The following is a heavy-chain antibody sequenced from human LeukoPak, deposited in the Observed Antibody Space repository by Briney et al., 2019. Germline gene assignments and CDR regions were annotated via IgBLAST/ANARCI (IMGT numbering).Heavy chain of an antibody. CDR3: ARGVMVYSTSSLGY. D-gene: IGHD6-13*01. CDR1: GFTFSSCW. V-gene: IGHV3-7*05. CDR2: IKQDGSEK. J-gene: IGHJ4*02. Sequence: PGGSLRLSCAASGFTFSSCWMSWVRQAPGKGLEWVANIKQDGSEKYYVDSVKGRFTISRDNAKNSLYLQMNSLRAEDTAVYYCARGVMVYSTSSLGYWGQGTLVTVSS.